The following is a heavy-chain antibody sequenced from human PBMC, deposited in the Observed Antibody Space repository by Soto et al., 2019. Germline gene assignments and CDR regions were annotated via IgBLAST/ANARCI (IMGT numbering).Heavy chain of an antibody. V-gene: IGHV4-30-4*01. J-gene: IGHJ5*02. CDR2: IHDSGNT. Sequence: SETLSLTCTVFGGSVSIGDYLWSWIRQRPGKGLEWIGYIHDSGNTYYNPSLKSRVTISLDTSKNQFSLKVTSMTAADTAVYFCARARGGDSGDYASLFDRWGQGNLVT. CDR1: GGSVSIGDYL. D-gene: IGHD4-17*01. CDR3: ARARGGDSGDYASLFDR.